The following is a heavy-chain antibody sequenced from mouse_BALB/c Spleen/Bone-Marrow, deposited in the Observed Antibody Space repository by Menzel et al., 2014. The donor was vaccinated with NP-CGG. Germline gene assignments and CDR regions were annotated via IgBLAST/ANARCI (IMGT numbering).Heavy chain of an antibody. Sequence: VQRVESGPGLVAPSQSLSITCTVSGFSLTDYGVNWVRQPPGKNLEWLGMIWGDGSTDYNSALKSRLSISKDNSQSQVFLKTNSLETDDTARYYCARDLYYYGFDYWGQDTTLTVSS. D-gene: IGHD1-1*01. J-gene: IGHJ2*01. CDR3: ARDLYYYGFDY. CDR1: GFSLTDYG. V-gene: IGHV2-6-7*01. CDR2: IWGDGST.